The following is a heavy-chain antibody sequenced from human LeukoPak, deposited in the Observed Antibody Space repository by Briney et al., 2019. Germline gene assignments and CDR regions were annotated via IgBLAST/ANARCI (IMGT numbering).Heavy chain of an antibody. V-gene: IGHV4-30-4*01. CDR1: GASIRSGDYY. CDR3: ARDCSGGSCYGAFDI. CDR2: IYDSGST. J-gene: IGHJ3*02. D-gene: IGHD2-15*01. Sequence: SETLSLTCTVSGASIRSGDYYWSWIRQPPGKGLEWIVYIYDSGSTYYNPSLKSRITISVDTSENRFSLKLSSVTATDTAVYYCARDCSGGSCYGAFDIWGQGTMVTVSS.